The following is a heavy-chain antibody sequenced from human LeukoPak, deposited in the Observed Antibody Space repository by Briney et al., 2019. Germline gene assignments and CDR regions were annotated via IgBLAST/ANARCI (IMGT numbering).Heavy chain of an antibody. V-gene: IGHV1-24*01. CDR3: AGALRFLEWLSYFDY. J-gene: IGHJ4*02. D-gene: IGHD3-3*01. CDR2: FDPEDGET. CDR1: GYILTELS. Sequence: ASVKVSCKVSGYILTELSMHWVRQAPGKGLEWMGGFDPEDGETIYAQKFQGRVTITADESTSTAYMELSSLRSEDTAVYYCAGALRFLEWLSYFDYWGQGTLVTVSS.